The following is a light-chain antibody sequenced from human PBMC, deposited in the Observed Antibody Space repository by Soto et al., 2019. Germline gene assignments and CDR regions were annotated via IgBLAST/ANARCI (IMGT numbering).Light chain of an antibody. CDR3: QLYGVSSPRIT. Sequence: EIMLTQSPVTLSLSPGEGATLSCRASQTVSASYLAWYQQKPGQAPRLLIYGATNRIIGIPDRFSGSVSGTDFTLTISRLEPEDFAVYYCQLYGVSSPRITFGQGTRLEIK. J-gene: IGKJ5*01. V-gene: IGKV3-20*01. CDR2: GAT. CDR1: QTVSASY.